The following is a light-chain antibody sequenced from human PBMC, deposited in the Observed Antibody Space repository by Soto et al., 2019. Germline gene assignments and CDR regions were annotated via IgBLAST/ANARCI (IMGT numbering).Light chain of an antibody. CDR2: DAS. CDR1: QSVSTS. Sequence: IVLTRSPVTLALSPGERAVLSCRASQSVSTSLAWYQHKPGQAPRLFIYDASKRAPGIPARFSGSGSGTDFTLTISSLEPEDLAVYYCQVRDVWPSFGQGTKVEIK. V-gene: IGKV3-11*01. CDR3: QVRDVWPS. J-gene: IGKJ1*01.